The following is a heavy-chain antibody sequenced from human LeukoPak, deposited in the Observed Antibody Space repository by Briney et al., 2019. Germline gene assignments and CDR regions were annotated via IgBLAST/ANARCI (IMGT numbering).Heavy chain of an antibody. CDR3: AGRYCSSTSCYTVTQFDY. D-gene: IGHD2-2*02. CDR2: IWYDGSNK. Sequence: GGSLRLSCAASGFTSSNFGMHWVRQAPGKALEWLAVIWYDGSNKYYADSVKGRFTISRDNSKNTVYLQMSSLRAEDTAVYYCAGRYCSSTSCYTVTQFDYWGQGTLVTVSS. CDR1: GFTSSNFG. J-gene: IGHJ4*02. V-gene: IGHV3-33*01.